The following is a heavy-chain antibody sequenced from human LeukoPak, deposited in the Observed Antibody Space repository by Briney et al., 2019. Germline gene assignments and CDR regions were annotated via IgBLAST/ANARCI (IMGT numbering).Heavy chain of an antibody. J-gene: IGHJ6*02. CDR3: ARSISNSSFYYYFGIDV. CDR1: GYSFTSHW. V-gene: IGHV5-51*01. CDR2: IYPGDSDT. Sequence: GESLKISCKASGYSFTSHWIGWVRQMPGKGLEWMGIIYPGDSDTRYSPSFQGQVTISADKSISTAYLQWSSLKASDTAMYYCARSISNSSFYYYFGIDVWGQGTTVTVSS. D-gene: IGHD6-6*01.